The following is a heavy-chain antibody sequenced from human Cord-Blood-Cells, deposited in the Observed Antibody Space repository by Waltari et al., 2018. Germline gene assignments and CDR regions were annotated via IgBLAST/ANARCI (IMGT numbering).Heavy chain of an antibody. CDR1: GGSISTNYN. V-gene: IGHV4-39*01. Sequence: QLQLQESGPGLVKPSATLSLTCTVSGGSISTNYNWGWIHQPPGKGLEWMGNMQYRGSTFYNPSLESRVTISLDTWKNQFSLRLSSVGAADTAVYFCGRIAFGDEGGYFQYWGQGTLVTVSS. D-gene: IGHD4-17*01. CDR2: MQYRGST. J-gene: IGHJ1*01. CDR3: GRIAFGDEGGYFQY.